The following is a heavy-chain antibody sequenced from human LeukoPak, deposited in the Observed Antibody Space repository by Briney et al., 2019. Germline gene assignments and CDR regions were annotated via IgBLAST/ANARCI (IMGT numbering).Heavy chain of an antibody. Sequence: GGSLRLSCAASGFTFSSYAMAWVRQAPGKGLEWVSSLSGSSDEIYYADSVKGRFTISREYSTNTLYLEMNSLRTEDTAVYYCVYYSIYGVLCQFDPWGQGTLVIVSS. V-gene: IGHV3-23*01. J-gene: IGHJ5*02. D-gene: IGHD3-3*01. CDR2: LSGSSDEI. CDR1: GFTFSSYA. CDR3: VYYSIYGVLCQFDP.